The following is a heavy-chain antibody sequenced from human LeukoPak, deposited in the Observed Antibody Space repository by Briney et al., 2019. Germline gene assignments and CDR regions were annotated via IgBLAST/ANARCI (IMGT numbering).Heavy chain of an antibody. CDR2: IIPIFGTA. V-gene: IGHV1-69*15. D-gene: IGHD1-1*01. CDR1: GGTFSSYA. J-gene: IGHJ4*02. CDR3: ARVGGTTVLPGY. Sequence: ASVKVSCKASGGTFSSYAISWVRQAPGQGLEWMGRIIPIFGTANYAQKFQGRVTITADESTSTAYMELSSLRSEDTAVYYCARVGGTTVLPGYWGQGTLVTVSS.